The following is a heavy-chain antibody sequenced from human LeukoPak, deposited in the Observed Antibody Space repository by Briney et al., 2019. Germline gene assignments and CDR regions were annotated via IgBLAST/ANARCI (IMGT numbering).Heavy chain of an antibody. CDR3: ARVARSYYDYYYGMDV. J-gene: IGHJ6*02. CDR2: IYYSGST. Sequence: PSETLSLTCTVSGGSISSYYWSWIRQPPGKGLEWIGYIYYSGSTNYNPSLKSRVTISVDTSKNQFSLKLSSVTAADTAVYYCARVARSYYDYYYGMDVWGQGTTVTVSS. D-gene: IGHD1-26*01. CDR1: GGSISSYY. V-gene: IGHV4-59*01.